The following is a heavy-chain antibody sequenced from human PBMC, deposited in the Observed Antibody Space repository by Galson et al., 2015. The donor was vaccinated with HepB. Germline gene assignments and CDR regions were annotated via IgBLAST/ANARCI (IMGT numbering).Heavy chain of an antibody. D-gene: IGHD6-13*01. Sequence: SLRLSCAASGFTFSSYAMHWVRQAPGKGLEWVAVISYDGSNKYYADSVKGRFTISRDNSKNTLYLQMNSLRAGDTAVYYCARDRTEGIAIRGWFAPWGQGTLVTVSS. V-gene: IGHV3-30-3*01. CDR3: ARDRTEGIAIRGWFAP. CDR2: ISYDGSNK. CDR1: GFTFSSYA. J-gene: IGHJ5*02.